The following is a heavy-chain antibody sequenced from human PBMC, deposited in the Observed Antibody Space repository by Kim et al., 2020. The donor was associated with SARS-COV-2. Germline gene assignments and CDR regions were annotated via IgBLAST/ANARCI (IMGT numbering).Heavy chain of an antibody. Sequence: GGSLRLSCAVSGFRFDDYGMSWVRRVPGKGLEWIAGINWNGANKNYAESVEGRFTISSDNAKNALYLQVNSPRAEDTAFYHCVRALTGDSDWSLDLWGRGTLVTVS. J-gene: IGHJ2*01. CDR3: VRALTGDSDWSLDL. CDR1: GFRFDDYG. CDR2: INWNGANK. D-gene: IGHD2-21*02. V-gene: IGHV3-20*01.